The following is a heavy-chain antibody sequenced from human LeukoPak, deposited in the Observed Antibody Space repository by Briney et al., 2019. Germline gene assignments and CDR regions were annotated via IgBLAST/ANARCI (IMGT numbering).Heavy chain of an antibody. CDR1: GFIFRDFS. CDR3: ARPRGCGSSRCNNFDY. J-gene: IGHJ4*02. D-gene: IGHD2-2*01. CDR2: MNEYGSEI. V-gene: IGHV3-7*01. Sequence: GGSLRLSCSVSGFIFRDFSMSWVRQAPGKGLEWVAKMNEYGSEIFYVDSVKGRYTISRDNGKNSLYLQMNRLRSEDTAVYYCARPRGCGSSRCNNFDYWGQGTLVTVSS.